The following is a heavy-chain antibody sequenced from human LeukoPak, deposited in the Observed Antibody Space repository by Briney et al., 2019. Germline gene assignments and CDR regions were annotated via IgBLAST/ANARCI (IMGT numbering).Heavy chain of an antibody. J-gene: IGHJ4*02. V-gene: IGHV4-39*01. CDR2: IYYSGST. Sequence: SETLSLTCTVSGGSISSSSYYWGWIRQPPGKGLEWIVSIYYSGSTYYNPSLKSRITISVDTSKNQFSLKQSSVTAADTAVYYCARRQGYFDYWGQGTLVTVSS. CDR1: GGSISSSSYY. CDR3: ARRQGYFDY.